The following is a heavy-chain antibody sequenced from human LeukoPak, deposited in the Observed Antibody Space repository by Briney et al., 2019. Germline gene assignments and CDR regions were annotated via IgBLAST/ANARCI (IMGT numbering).Heavy chain of an antibody. Sequence: SETLSLTCTVSGGPISSSSYYWGWIRQPPGKGLEWIGSIYYSGSTYYNPFLKSRVTISVDTSKNQFSLKLSSVTAADTAVYYCARGPDYDLLTGYPDYYYYSMDVWGKGTTVTVSS. J-gene: IGHJ6*03. CDR3: ARGPDYDLLTGYPDYYYYSMDV. CDR1: GGPISSSSYY. V-gene: IGHV4-39*07. CDR2: IYYSGST. D-gene: IGHD3-9*01.